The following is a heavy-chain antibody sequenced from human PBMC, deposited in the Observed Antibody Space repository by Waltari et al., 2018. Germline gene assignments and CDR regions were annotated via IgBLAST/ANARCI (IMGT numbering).Heavy chain of an antibody. CDR1: GFTFSSYA. Sequence: EVQLLESGGGLVQPGGSLRLSCAASGFTFSSYAMSWVRQAQGKGVGGVSAFGGSGVSTYYAASVKGRFTSSMDNSKNTLDLQMNSLRAEDTAVYYCAKKVATPDEHWGQGTLVTVSS. CDR2: FGGSGVST. J-gene: IGHJ1*01. CDR3: AKKVATPDEH. D-gene: IGHD5-12*01. V-gene: IGHV3-23*01.